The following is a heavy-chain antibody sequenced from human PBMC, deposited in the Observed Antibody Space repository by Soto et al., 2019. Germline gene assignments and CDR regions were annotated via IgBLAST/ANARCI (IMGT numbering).Heavy chain of an antibody. Sequence: GASVKVSCKVSGYTLTELSMHWVRQAPGKGLEWMGGFDPEDGETIYAQKFQGRVTMTEDTSTDTAYMELSSLRSEDTAVYYCATAEPGYCSSTSCLGPFDPWGQGTLVTVSA. D-gene: IGHD2-2*01. CDR2: FDPEDGET. V-gene: IGHV1-24*01. CDR1: GYTLTELS. J-gene: IGHJ5*02. CDR3: ATAEPGYCSSTSCLGPFDP.